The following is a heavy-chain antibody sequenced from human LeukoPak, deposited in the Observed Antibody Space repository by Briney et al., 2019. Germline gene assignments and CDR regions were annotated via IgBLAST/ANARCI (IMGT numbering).Heavy chain of an antibody. CDR1: GFTFSSYS. D-gene: IGHD1-26*01. Sequence: GGSLRLSCAAYGFTFSSYSIKWVRQAPGKGGEWVSYISGSSTTIYYADSVKGRFTISRDNAKNSLYLQMNSLRDEYTAVYYCARDLVGATASWGQGTLVTVSS. CDR3: ARDLVGATAS. CDR2: ISGSSTTI. V-gene: IGHV3-48*02. J-gene: IGHJ5*02.